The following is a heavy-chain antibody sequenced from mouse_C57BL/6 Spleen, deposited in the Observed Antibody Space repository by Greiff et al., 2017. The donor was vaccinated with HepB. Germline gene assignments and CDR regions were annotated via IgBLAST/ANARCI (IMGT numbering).Heavy chain of an antibody. CDR3: AREGLLRYFDV. CDR2: ISDGGSYT. CDR1: GFTFSSYA. Sequence: EVNVVESGGGLVKPGGSLKLSCAASGFTFSSYAMSWVRQTPEKRLEWVATISDGGSYTYYPDNVKGRFTISRDNAKNNLYLQMSHLKSEDTAMYYCAREGLLRYFDVWGTGTTVTVSS. D-gene: IGHD2-3*01. V-gene: IGHV5-4*01. J-gene: IGHJ1*03.